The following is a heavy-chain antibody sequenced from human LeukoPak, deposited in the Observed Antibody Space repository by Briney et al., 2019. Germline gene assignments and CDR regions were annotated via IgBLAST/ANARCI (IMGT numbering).Heavy chain of an antibody. J-gene: IGHJ6*03. CDR2: IYYSGST. CDR3: ARGRTGYHLLPTKKNYSYYYIDV. Sequence: NPSETLSLTCTVSGGSISSSSYYWGWIRQPPGKGLEWIGSIYYSGSTYYNPSLKSRVTISVDTSKNQFSLKLSSVTAADTAVYYCARGRTGYHLLPTKKNYSYYYIDVWGTGTTVTVSS. V-gene: IGHV4-39*01. D-gene: IGHD2-2*01. CDR1: GGSISSSSYY.